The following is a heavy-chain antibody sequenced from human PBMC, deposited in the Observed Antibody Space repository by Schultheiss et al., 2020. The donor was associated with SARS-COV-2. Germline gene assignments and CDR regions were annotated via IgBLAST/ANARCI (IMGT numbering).Heavy chain of an antibody. Sequence: GSLRLSCAVYGGSFSGYYWSWIRQPPGKGLEWIGEINHSGSTNYNPSLKSRVTISVDTSKNQFSLKLSSVTAADTAVYYCARHGSGSYYYYYYMDVWGKGTTVTVSS. CDR3: ARHGSGSYYYYYYMDV. J-gene: IGHJ6*03. D-gene: IGHD1-26*01. CDR1: GGSFSGYY. V-gene: IGHV4-34*01. CDR2: INHSGST.